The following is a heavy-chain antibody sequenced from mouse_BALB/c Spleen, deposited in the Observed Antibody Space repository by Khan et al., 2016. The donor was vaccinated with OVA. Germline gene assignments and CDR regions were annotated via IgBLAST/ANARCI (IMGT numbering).Heavy chain of an antibody. D-gene: IGHD1-1*01. CDR1: GYTFTNFG. Sequence: QIQLVQSGPELKKPGETVKISCKASGYTFTNFGMNWVKQAPGKALKWMGWINTSTGEPTYADDFKGRFAFSLETSASTAYLQINNLKHEDMATYFCARGSNYYGSWFAYWGQGTLVTVSA. J-gene: IGHJ3*01. V-gene: IGHV9-1*02. CDR2: INTSTGEP. CDR3: ARGSNYYGSWFAY.